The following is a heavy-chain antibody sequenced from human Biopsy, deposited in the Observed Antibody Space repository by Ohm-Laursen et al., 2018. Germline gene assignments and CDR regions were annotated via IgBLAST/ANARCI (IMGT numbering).Heavy chain of an antibody. CDR3: ARWTPEYDSSRYYLDAFDI. J-gene: IGHJ3*02. Sequence: SDTLSLTCTVSGGSLSSYYWSWIRQPAGKGLEWIGRIYSSGSTNYNPSPKSRVTLSMDTSRRQFPLKLSFVTAADTAVYYCARWTPEYDSSRYYLDAFDIWGQGTKVTVSS. V-gene: IGHV4-4*07. CDR1: GGSLSSYY. D-gene: IGHD3-22*01. CDR2: IYSSGST.